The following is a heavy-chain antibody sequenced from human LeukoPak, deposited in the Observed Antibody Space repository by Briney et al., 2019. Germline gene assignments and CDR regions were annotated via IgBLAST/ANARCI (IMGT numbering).Heavy chain of an antibody. CDR2: ISSRSSTI. J-gene: IGHJ4*02. CDR1: GFNFSSYS. Sequence: GGSLTLKCAASGFNFSSYSMKWDGPAPGKGLEWVSNISSRSSTISYANSVKGRFTISRDNTKNSLYLQRNSLRVEDAAVYYCTRRREYWGQGILVTVSS. V-gene: IGHV3-48*04. CDR3: TRRREY.